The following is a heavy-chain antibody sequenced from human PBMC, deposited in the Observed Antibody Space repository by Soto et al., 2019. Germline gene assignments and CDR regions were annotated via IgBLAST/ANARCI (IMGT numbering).Heavy chain of an antibody. D-gene: IGHD4-17*01. J-gene: IGHJ4*02. V-gene: IGHV3-30*18. Sequence: QVQLVESGGGVVQPGTSLRLSCAASGFTFSAYGMHWVRQAPGKGLEWVAATSYDESKKYYGDSVKGRFTISRDNSKNTLYLQMNSLRVEDTAIYYCAKTGRADGDSPNDYWGQGTLVTVSS. CDR1: GFTFSAYG. CDR2: TSYDESKK. CDR3: AKTGRADGDSPNDY.